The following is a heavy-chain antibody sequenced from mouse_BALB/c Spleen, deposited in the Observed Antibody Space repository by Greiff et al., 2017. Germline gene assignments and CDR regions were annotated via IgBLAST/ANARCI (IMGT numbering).Heavy chain of an antibody. D-gene: IGHD3-1*01. V-gene: IGHV1S137*01. CDR2: ISTYYGDA. CDR1: GYTFTDYA. Sequence: QVQLQQSGAELVRPGVSVKISCKGSGYTFTDYAMHWVKQSHAKSLEWIGVISTYYGDASYNQKFKGKATMTVDKSSSTAYMELARLTSEDSAIYYCARGLTSHFDYWGQGTTLTVSS. J-gene: IGHJ2*01. CDR3: ARGLTSHFDY.